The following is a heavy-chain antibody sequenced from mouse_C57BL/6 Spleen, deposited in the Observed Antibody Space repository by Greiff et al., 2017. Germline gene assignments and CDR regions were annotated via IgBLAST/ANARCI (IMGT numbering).Heavy chain of an antibody. D-gene: IGHD2-12*01. CDR1: GYTFTSYW. Sequence: QVQLKQPGAELVKPGASVKLSCKASGYTFTSYWMQWVKQRPGQGLEWIGEIDPSDSYTNYNQKFKGKATLTVDTSSSTAYMQLSSLTSEDSAVYDCARKVAYYSDYYAMDYWGQGTSVTVSS. V-gene: IGHV1-50*01. CDR3: ARKVAYYSDYYAMDY. J-gene: IGHJ4*01. CDR2: IDPSDSYT.